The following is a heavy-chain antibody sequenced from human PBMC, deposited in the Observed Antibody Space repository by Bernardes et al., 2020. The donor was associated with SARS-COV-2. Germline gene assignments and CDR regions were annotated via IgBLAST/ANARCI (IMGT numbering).Heavy chain of an antibody. D-gene: IGHD3-16*01. CDR1: GFTFSGYD. CDR2: IDTAGDT. Sequence: GGSLRLSCAASGFTFSGYDFHWVRQATGRGLEWVSGIDTAGDTNYINSVKGRFTISRENAKNSLSLEMHSLKAGDSGVYYCARARASFGYAMDVWGQGTTVTVPS. J-gene: IGHJ6*02. V-gene: IGHV3-13*01. CDR3: ARARASFGYAMDV.